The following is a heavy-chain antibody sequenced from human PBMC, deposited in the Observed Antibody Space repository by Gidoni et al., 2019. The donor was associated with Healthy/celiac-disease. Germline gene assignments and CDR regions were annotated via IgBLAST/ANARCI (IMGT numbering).Heavy chain of an antibody. J-gene: IGHJ4*02. V-gene: IGHV4-31*03. CDR1: GGSISSGGYY. CDR3: ARARYYDSSGFDY. Sequence: QVQLQESGPGLVKPSQTLSLTCTVSGGSISSGGYYWSWIGQHPGKGLEWIGYIYYSGSTYYNPSLKSRVTISVDTSKNQFSLKLSSVTAADTAVYYCARARYYDSSGFDYWGQGTLVTVSS. D-gene: IGHD3-22*01. CDR2: IYYSGST.